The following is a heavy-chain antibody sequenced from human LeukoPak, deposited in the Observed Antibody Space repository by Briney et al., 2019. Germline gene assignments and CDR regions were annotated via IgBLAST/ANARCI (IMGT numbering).Heavy chain of an antibody. CDR1: GYSFTSYW. V-gene: IGHV5-51*01. D-gene: IGHD3-10*01. CDR3: ARLILLWFGELDAFDI. Sequence: GESLKISCKGSGYSFTSYWIGWVRQMLGKGLAWLRIIYPGDSDTRYSPSFQGQVTISADKSISTAYLQWSSLKASDTAMYYCARLILLWFGELDAFDIWGQGTMVTVSS. CDR2: IYPGDSDT. J-gene: IGHJ3*02.